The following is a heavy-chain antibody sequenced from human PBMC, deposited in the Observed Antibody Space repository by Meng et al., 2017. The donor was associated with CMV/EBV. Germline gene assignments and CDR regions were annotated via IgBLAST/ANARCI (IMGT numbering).Heavy chain of an antibody. Sequence: SVKVSCKASGGTFSSYAISWVRQAPGQGLEWMGGIIPILGIANYAQKFQGRVTITADKSTSTAYMELSSLRSEDTAVYYCARQGLGENLMEWLFTDRTRYYYYGMDVWGQGTTVTVSS. V-gene: IGHV1-69*10. D-gene: IGHD3-3*01. CDR3: ARQGLGENLMEWLFTDRTRYYYYGMDV. CDR2: IIPILGIA. CDR1: GGTFSSYA. J-gene: IGHJ6*02.